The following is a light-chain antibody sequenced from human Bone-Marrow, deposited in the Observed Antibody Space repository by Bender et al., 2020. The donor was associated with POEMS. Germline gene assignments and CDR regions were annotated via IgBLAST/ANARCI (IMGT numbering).Light chain of an antibody. Sequence: QSALPQPASVSGSPGQSITISCTAINSDAATYNLVSWYQQHPGKAPKLIIYDVRKRPSGVSYRFSGFKSGNTPSLTISGLQAEDEAHYYCCAYASRSTLVFGGGAKLTVL. V-gene: IGLV2-23*02. CDR1: NSDAATYNL. J-gene: IGLJ2*01. CDR3: CAYASRSTLV. CDR2: DVR.